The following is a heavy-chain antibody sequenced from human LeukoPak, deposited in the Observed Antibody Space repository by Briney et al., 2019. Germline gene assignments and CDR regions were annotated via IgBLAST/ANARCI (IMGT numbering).Heavy chain of an antibody. CDR2: ITSSGSM. J-gene: IGHJ3*01. CDR1: GFTFSGYS. CDR3: TRDIDDVLTGDDAFDV. D-gene: IGHD3-9*01. V-gene: IGHV3-21*03. Sequence: GGSLRLSCAGSGFTFSGYSLNWVRQAPGKGLEWVSSITSSGSMYYADSVKGRFTISRDNAESSVYLQMNSLRVDDAGLYYCTRDIDDVLTGDDAFDVWGQGTVVTVSS.